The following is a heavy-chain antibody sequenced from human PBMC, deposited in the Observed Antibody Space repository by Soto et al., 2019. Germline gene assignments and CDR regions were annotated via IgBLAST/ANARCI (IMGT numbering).Heavy chain of an antibody. J-gene: IGHJ4*02. V-gene: IGHV3-23*01. CDR1: ECTSTNLA. D-gene: IGHD3-3*01. CDR2: ISGSGGST. Sequence: RVPRAVAECTSTNLAMHCVRQTPGKGLKWVSGISGSGGSTYYADSVEGRFTISRDNSKDTLYLQMNNLRAEDTAVYYCAKDRGLYDDYFDFWGQGALVTVSS. CDR3: AKDRGLYDDYFDF.